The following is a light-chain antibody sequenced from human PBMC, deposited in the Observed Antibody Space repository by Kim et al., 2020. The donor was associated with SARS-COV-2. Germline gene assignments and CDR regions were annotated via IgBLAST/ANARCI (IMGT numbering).Light chain of an antibody. CDR2: EDN. Sequence: GKTITISCTRSSGNIASSYVQWYQQRPGSSPTTLIYEDNQRTPGVPERFSGSVDSSSNSASLTISGLETEDEADYFCQSYDDFNRVFGGGTKLTVL. V-gene: IGLV6-57*01. CDR1: SGNIASSY. J-gene: IGLJ3*02. CDR3: QSYDDFNRV.